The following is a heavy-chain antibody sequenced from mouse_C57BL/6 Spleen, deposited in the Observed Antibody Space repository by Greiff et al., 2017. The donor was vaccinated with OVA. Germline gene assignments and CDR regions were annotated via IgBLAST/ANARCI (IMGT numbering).Heavy chain of an antibody. V-gene: IGHV1-4*01. CDR2: INPSSGYT. CDR3: ARPDYDEGEHFDY. J-gene: IGHJ2*01. CDR1: GYTFTSYT. D-gene: IGHD2-4*01. Sequence: VKLQESGAELARPGASVKMSCKASGYTFTSYTMHWVKQRPGQGLEWIGYINPSSGYTKYNQKFKDKATLTADKSSSTAYMQLSSLTSEDSAVYYCARPDYDEGEHFDYWGQGTTLTVSS.